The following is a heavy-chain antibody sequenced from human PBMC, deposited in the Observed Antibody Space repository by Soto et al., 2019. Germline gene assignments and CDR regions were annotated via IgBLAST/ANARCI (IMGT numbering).Heavy chain of an antibody. CDR2: IYWDDEK. CDR1: GFSLSTSGVG. D-gene: IGHD3-10*01. CDR3: AHRAYFDSGKQFDY. J-gene: IGHJ4*02. Sequence: QITLKESGPTLVKPTQTLTLTCTFSGFSLSTSGVGVGWIRQPPGKALESLAIIYWDDEKRYSPSLKTRLTVTKHTSKNQVVLTMTNVDPVDTATYSCAHRAYFDSGKQFDYWGQGTLVSVSS. V-gene: IGHV2-5*02.